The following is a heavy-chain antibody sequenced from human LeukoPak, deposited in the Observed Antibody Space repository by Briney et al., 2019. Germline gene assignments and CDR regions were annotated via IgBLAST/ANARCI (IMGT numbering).Heavy chain of an antibody. CDR3: ARDHPQLEPKGRAFDI. CDR2: MNPNSGNT. J-gene: IGHJ3*02. CDR1: GYTFTSYD. V-gene: IGHV1-8*03. D-gene: IGHD1-1*01. Sequence: GASVKVSCKASGYTFTSYDINWVRQATGQGLEWMGWMNPNSGNTGYAQKFQGRVTITADKSTSTAYMELSSLRSEDTAVYYCARDHPQLEPKGRAFDIWGQGTMVTVSS.